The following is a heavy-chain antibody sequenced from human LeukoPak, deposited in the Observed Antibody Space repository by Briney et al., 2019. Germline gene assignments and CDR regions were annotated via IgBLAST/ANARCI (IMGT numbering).Heavy chain of an antibody. J-gene: IGHJ6*02. CDR3: ARSGFRDYYFAMDV. V-gene: IGHV4-59*02. D-gene: IGHD3-22*01. CDR2: IFYGGST. CDR1: GGSVSSYY. Sequence: SETLSLTCTVSGGSVSSYYRSWIRQLPGKGLEWIGFIFYGGSTNYNPSLKSRVTISEDTSKNQFPLKLSSVTAADTAVYYCARSGFRDYYFAMDVWGQGTTVTVSS.